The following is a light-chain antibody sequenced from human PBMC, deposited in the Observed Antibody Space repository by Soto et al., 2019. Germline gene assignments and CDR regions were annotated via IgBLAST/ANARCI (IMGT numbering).Light chain of an antibody. V-gene: IGKV3-20*01. J-gene: IGKJ1*01. CDR3: QHHGSSTRT. CDR1: QSISSGY. CDR2: GAS. Sequence: EVVLTQSPGTLSLSPGDTATLSCRATQSISSGYLAWYQQKPGQAPRLLIYGASSRANGIPDRFSGIGSGADFTLTITGLEPDDFAVYYCQHHGSSTRTFGQGTKVDIK.